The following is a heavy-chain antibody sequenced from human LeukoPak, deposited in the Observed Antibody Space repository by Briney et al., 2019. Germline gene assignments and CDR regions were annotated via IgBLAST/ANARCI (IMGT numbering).Heavy chain of an antibody. J-gene: IGHJ4*02. Sequence: ASVKVSCKASGYTFTGYYLHWARQAPGEGLEWMGWLNPNSGGTNYAQKFQDRVTITRDTSVSTAYMELSRLRSDDTGVYYCARVGAYYDSSAFFDFWGQGTLVTVSS. CDR2: LNPNSGGT. V-gene: IGHV1-2*02. CDR1: GYTFTGYY. D-gene: IGHD3-22*01. CDR3: ARVGAYYDSSAFFDF.